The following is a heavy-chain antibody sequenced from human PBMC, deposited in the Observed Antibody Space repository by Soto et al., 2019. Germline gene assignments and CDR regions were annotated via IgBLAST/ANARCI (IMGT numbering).Heavy chain of an antibody. J-gene: IGHJ4*02. Sequence: SETLSLTCAVSGYSISSGYYWGWIRQPPGKGLECIGSIYHSGSTYYNPSLKSRVTISVDTSKNQFSLKLSSVTAADTAVYYCARPRVAADGHYFDDWGQGILVTVST. CDR1: GYSISSGYY. D-gene: IGHD6-13*01. CDR3: ARPRVAADGHYFDD. CDR2: IYHSGST. V-gene: IGHV4-38-2*01.